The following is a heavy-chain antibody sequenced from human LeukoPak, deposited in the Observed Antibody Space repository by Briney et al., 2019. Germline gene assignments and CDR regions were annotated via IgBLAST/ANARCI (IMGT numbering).Heavy chain of an antibody. CDR1: GVYITNGLYF. V-gene: IGHV4-61*01. CDR2: IYYSGST. J-gene: IGHJ4*02. CDR3: ARVSYPSWFGEFMLDY. Sequence: SETLSLTCTVSGVYITNGLYFWNWIRQPPGKGLEWIGYIYYSGSTNYNPSLKSRVTISVDTSKNQFSLKLSSVTAADTAVYYCARVSYPSWFGEFMLDYWGQGTLVTVSS. D-gene: IGHD3-10*01.